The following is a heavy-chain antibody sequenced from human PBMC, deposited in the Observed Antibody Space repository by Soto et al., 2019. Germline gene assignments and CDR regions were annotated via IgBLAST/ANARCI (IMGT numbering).Heavy chain of an antibody. V-gene: IGHV4-34*01. J-gene: IGHJ4*02. CDR1: GGSFSGYY. CDR2: INHSGST. CDR3: AREYSAGWST. Sequence: SSETLSLTSAVYGGSFSGYYWSWIRQPPGKGLEWIGKINHSGSTNYSPSLKSRVTISVDTSKNQFSLQLNSVTPDDTAVYYCAREYSAGWSTWGQGTLVTVSS. D-gene: IGHD6-19*01.